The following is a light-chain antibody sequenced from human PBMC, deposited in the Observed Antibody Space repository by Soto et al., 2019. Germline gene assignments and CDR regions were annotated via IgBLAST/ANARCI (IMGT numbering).Light chain of an antibody. CDR3: YSFAGSTTFSYV. CDR1: SSDVGNYNL. J-gene: IGLJ1*01. V-gene: IGLV2-23*03. CDR2: EGT. Sequence: QSALTQPASVSGSPGQSIDISCTGISSDVGNYNLVSWYQQHPGEAPKVIIYEGTKRPSGVSDRFSGSRSGNTASLTISGLQPEDEADYYCYSFAGSTTFSYVFGPGTKLTVL.